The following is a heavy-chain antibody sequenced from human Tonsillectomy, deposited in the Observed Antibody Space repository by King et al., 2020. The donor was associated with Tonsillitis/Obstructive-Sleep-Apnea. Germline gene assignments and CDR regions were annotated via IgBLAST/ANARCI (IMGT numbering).Heavy chain of an antibody. V-gene: IGHV2-70*01. Sequence: TLKESGPALVKPTQTLTLTCTFSGFSLSTRGMCVGWIRQPPGKALEWLALIDWGDDTYYSTSLKTRLTISKDTSKNQVVLTMTNMDPVDTATYYCARIRGREWFDPWGQGTLVTVSS. CDR2: IDWGDDT. CDR3: ARIRGREWFDP. D-gene: IGHD1-26*01. CDR1: GFSLSTRGMC. J-gene: IGHJ5*02.